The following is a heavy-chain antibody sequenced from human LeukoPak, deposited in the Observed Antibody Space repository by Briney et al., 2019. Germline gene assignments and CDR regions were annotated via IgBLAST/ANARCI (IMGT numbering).Heavy chain of an antibody. CDR1: GFTFSSYA. D-gene: IGHD4-17*01. J-gene: IGHJ4*02. Sequence: GGSLRLSCAASGFTFSSYAMHWVRQAPGKGLEWVAVISYDGSNKYYADSVKGRSTISRDNSKNTLYLQMNSLRAEDTAVYYCARDGDGDYAADYWGQGTLVTVSS. V-gene: IGHV3-30*04. CDR2: ISYDGSNK. CDR3: ARDGDGDYAADY.